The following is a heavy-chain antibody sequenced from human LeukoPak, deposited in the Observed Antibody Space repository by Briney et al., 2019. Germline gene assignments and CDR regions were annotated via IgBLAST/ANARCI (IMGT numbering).Heavy chain of an antibody. V-gene: IGHV1-69*05. D-gene: IGHD3-9*01. CDR3: AREYYDILTGYPAFFDY. CDR1: GGTFSSYA. Sequence: ASVKVSCKASGGTFSSYAISWVRQAPGQGLEWMGGIIPIFGTANYAQKFQGRVTMTTDTSTSTAYMELRSLRSDDTAVYYCAREYYDILTGYPAFFDYWGQGTLVTVSS. J-gene: IGHJ4*02. CDR2: IIPIFGTA.